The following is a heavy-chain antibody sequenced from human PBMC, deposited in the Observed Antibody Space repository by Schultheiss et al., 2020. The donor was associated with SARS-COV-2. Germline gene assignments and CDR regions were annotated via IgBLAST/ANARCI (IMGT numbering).Heavy chain of an antibody. J-gene: IGHJ6*02. V-gene: IGHV3-74*01. Sequence: GGSLRLSCAASGFTFSSYWMHWVRQAPGKGLVWVSRINSDGSSTSYADSVKGRFTISRDNAKNTLYLQMNSLRAEDTAVYYCARGSTIFGVVPDYGMDVWGQGTTVTVSS. CDR2: INSDGSST. D-gene: IGHD3-3*01. CDR3: ARGSTIFGVVPDYGMDV. CDR1: GFTFSSYW.